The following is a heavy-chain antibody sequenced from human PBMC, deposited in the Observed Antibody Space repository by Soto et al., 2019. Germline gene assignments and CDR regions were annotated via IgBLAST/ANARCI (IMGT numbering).Heavy chain of an antibody. D-gene: IGHD5-12*01. CDR2: IRSKAYGGTT. CDR1: GFTFGDYA. Sequence: GGSLRLSCTASGFTFGDYAMSWFRQAPGKGLEWVGFIRSKAYGGTTEYAASVQARFSISGDDSKSIAYLQMNSLKTEDTAVYYCTRGGYSGYETSPLFFDYWGQGTLVTVSS. V-gene: IGHV3-49*03. J-gene: IGHJ4*02. CDR3: TRGGYSGYETSPLFFDY.